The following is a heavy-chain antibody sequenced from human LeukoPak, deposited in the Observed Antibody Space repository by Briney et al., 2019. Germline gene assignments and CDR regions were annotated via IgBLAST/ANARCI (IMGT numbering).Heavy chain of an antibody. V-gene: IGHV1-2*02. J-gene: IGHJ4*02. CDR1: GYTFTGYY. CDR2: INPNSGGT. CDR3: ATDQGAAADYYFDY. D-gene: IGHD6-13*01. Sequence: ASVKVSCKASGYTFTGYYMHWVRQAPGQGLEWMGWINPNSGGTNYAQKFQGRVTITADESTSTAYMELSSLRSEDTAVYYCATDQGAAADYYFDYWGQGTLVTVSS.